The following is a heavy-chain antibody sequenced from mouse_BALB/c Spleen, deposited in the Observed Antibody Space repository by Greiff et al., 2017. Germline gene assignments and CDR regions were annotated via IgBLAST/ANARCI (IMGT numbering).Heavy chain of an antibody. V-gene: IGHV1-77*01. CDR3: ARGGGNYPYYYAMDY. J-gene: IGHJ4*01. Sequence: QVQLQQSGAELARPGASVKLSCKASGYTFTDYYINWVKQRTGQGLEWIGEIYPGSGNTYYNEKFKGKATLTADKSSSTAYMQLSSLTSEDYAVSFCARGGGNYPYYYAMDYWGQGTSVTVSS. CDR1: GYTFTDYY. D-gene: IGHD2-1*01. CDR2: IYPGSGNT.